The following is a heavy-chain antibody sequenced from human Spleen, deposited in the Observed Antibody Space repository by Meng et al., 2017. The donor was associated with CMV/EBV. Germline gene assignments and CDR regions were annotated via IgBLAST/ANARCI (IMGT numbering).Heavy chain of an antibody. J-gene: IGHJ6*02. CDR1: GFTFSNYA. CDR2: ISYDGSKK. Sequence: GESLKISCAASGFTFSNYALHWVRQAPGKGLEWVALISYDGSKKYYADSVKGRFTISRDNAKNSMYLQMNSLRVEDTAVYYCGRDMDVWGQGTTVTVSS. V-gene: IGHV3-30-3*01. CDR3: GRDMDV.